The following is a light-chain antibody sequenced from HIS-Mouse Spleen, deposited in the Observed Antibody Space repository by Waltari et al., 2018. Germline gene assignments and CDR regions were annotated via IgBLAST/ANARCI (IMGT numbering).Light chain of an antibody. CDR2: DVS. V-gene: IGLV2-11*01. Sequence: QSALTQPRPVSGSPGQSVTISCTGTSSQLGGYNYVSCYQQHPGKAPKLMIYDVSKRPSGVPDRFSGSKSGNTASLTISGLQAEDEADYYCCSYAGSYTWVFGGGTKLTVL. J-gene: IGLJ3*02. CDR1: SSQLGGYNY. CDR3: CSYAGSYTWV.